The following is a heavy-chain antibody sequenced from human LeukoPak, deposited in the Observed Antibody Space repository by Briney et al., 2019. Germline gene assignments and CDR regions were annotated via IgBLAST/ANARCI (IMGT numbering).Heavy chain of an antibody. Sequence: PGGSLRLSCAASGFTFSSYWMNWVRQAPGKGLVWVSRINSDGSSTNYADSVKGRFTISRDNAKNTLYLQMNSLRVEDTAEYYCARGRGPYGWFDPWGQGTLVTVSS. CDR1: GFTFSSYW. CDR3: ARGRGPYGWFDP. CDR2: INSDGSST. D-gene: IGHD3-10*01. V-gene: IGHV3-74*01. J-gene: IGHJ5*02.